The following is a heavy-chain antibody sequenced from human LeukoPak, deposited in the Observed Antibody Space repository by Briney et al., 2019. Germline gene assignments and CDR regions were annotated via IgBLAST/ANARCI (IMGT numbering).Heavy chain of an antibody. D-gene: IGHD5-24*01. V-gene: IGHV3-74*01. CDR2: IIRDGSST. CDR1: GFTFSSYW. CDR3: VRDGDGYNFDY. Sequence: GGSLRLSCAASGFTFSSYWMHWVRQAPGKGLEWVSRIIRDGSSTSYADSVRGRFTISRDNAKNTLSLQMNSLRDEDTAVYYCVRDGDGYNFDYWGQGTPVAVSS. J-gene: IGHJ4*02.